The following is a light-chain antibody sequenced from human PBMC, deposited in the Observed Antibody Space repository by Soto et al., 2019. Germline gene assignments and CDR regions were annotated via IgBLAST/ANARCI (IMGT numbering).Light chain of an antibody. CDR1: ESVTNY. CDR2: DVS. CDR3: QQRSDWPWT. V-gene: IGKV3-11*01. J-gene: IGKJ1*01. Sequence: EIVLTQSPATLSLSTGERGTLSCRASESVTNYLAWYQQKPGQAPRLLVYDVSNRATGIPARFSGGGSGTDLTLTISNLEPEDFAVYYCQQRSDWPWTFGQGTKVDIK.